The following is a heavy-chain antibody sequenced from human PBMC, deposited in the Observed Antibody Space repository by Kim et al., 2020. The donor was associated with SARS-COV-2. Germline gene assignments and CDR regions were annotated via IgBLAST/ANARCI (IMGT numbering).Heavy chain of an antibody. CDR3: ATSPTKWELLRRVGYYYYYGMDV. CDR1: GYTLTELS. D-gene: IGHD1-26*01. CDR2: FDPEDGET. Sequence: ASVKVSCKVSGYTLTELSMHWVRQAPGKGLEWMGGFDPEDGETIYAQKFQGRVTMTEDTSTDTAYMELSSLRSEDTAVYYCATSPTKWELLRRVGYYYYYGMDVWGQGTTVTVSS. J-gene: IGHJ6*02. V-gene: IGHV1-24*01.